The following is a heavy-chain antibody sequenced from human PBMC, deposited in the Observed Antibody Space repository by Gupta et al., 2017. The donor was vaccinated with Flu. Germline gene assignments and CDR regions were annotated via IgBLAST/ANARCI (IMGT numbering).Heavy chain of an antibody. CDR3: TTPRYCTSTSCGSIDY. CDR2: ITSKSECETI. V-gene: IGHV3-15*01. Sequence: GKGLDWVARITSKSECETINYAAPVKGSFTISKDASMGTLYLRMDSLKTEDTAVYYCTTPRYCTSTSCGSIDYWGQGTLVTVSS. J-gene: IGHJ4*02. D-gene: IGHD2-2*01.